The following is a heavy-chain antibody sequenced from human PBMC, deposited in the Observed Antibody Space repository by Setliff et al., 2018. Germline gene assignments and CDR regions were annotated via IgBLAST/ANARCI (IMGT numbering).Heavy chain of an antibody. CDR2: IYYSGTT. D-gene: IGHD1-1*01. V-gene: IGHV4-39*01. Sequence: PSETLSLTCTVSGDSISSSRYYWAWIRQPPGKGLEWIGNIYYSGTTYSNPSLKSRVTMSVDTSKNQFSLRLNSVTASDTAVYYCATTGTYRYFDYWGQGTLVTVS. CDR3: ATTGTYRYFDY. J-gene: IGHJ4*02. CDR1: GDSISSSRYY.